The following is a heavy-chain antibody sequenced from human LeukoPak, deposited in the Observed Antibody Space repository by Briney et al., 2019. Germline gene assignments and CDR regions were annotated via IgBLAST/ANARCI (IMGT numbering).Heavy chain of an antibody. Sequence: SETLSLTCTVSGGSISSGDYYWSWIRQPPGKGLEWIGYIYYSGSTYYNPSLKSRVTISVDTSKNQFSLKLSSVTAADTAVYYCARVDDCSSTSCYGGVDYWGQGTLVTVSS. J-gene: IGHJ4*02. D-gene: IGHD2-2*01. V-gene: IGHV4-30-4*01. CDR1: GGSISSGDYY. CDR3: ARVDDCSSTSCYGGVDY. CDR2: IYYSGST.